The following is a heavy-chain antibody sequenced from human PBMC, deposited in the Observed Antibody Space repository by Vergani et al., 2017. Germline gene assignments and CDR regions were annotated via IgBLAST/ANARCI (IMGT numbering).Heavy chain of an antibody. CDR2: ISYDGSNK. Sequence: QVQLVESGGGVVQPGRSLRLSCAASGFTFSSYGMHWVRQAPGKGLEWVAVISYDGSNKYYAYSVKGRFTISRDNSKNTLYLQMNSLRAEDTAVYYCAKDRLRGYSGYDYRDYYYGMDVWGQGTTVTVSS. CDR1: GFTFSSYG. J-gene: IGHJ6*02. D-gene: IGHD5-12*01. CDR3: AKDRLRGYSGYDYRDYYYGMDV. V-gene: IGHV3-30*18.